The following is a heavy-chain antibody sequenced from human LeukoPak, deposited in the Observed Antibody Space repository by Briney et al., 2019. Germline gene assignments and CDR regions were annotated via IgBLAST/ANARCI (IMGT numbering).Heavy chain of an antibody. J-gene: IGHJ6*03. V-gene: IGHV3-7*01. Sequence: PGGSLRLSGAAYGFTFSGVWWVWVPRAQGKGWSWWANKKQDGSEKYLVDSLRGRVTISRDNDKRLLYLQMNSLRVEDTAVYYCARVGPPYYYYYMDVWGQGTTVTVSS. CDR1: GFTFSGVW. CDR2: KKQDGSEK. CDR3: ARVGPPYYYYYMDV.